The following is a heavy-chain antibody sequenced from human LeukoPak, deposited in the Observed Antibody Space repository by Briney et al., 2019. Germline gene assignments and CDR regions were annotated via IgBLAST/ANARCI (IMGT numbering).Heavy chain of an antibody. Sequence: GGSLRLSCAVSGFTFSTKSMNWVRQAPGKGLEWVSYITADSGTTYYADSVKGRFTISRDNAKNSLYLQMNSLRAEDTAVYYCARDTSPFYGDPSFGYWGQGTLVTVSS. CDR2: ITADSGTT. CDR1: GFTFSTKS. V-gene: IGHV3-48*01. CDR3: ARDTSPFYGDPSFGY. J-gene: IGHJ4*02. D-gene: IGHD4-17*01.